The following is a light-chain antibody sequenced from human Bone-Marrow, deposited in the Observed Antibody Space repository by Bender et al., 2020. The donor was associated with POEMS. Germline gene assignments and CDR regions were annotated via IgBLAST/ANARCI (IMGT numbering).Light chain of an antibody. CDR2: EVS. Sequence: QSALTQTASVSGSPGRSTTISCSGTNSDVGSYDLVSWYQHHPGKAPKLILYEVSKLPSGVSNRFSGSKSGNTASLTISGLQAEDESVYYFSSFADANTFVFGGGPNLPVL. J-gene: IGLJ2*01. CDR3: SSFADANTFV. V-gene: IGLV2-23*02. CDR1: NSDVGSYDL.